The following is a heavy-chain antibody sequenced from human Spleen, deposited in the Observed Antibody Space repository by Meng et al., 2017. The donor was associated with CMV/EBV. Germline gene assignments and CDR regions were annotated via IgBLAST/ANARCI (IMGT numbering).Heavy chain of an antibody. V-gene: IGHV3-21*01. CDR2: ISSSSSYI. D-gene: IGHD6-6*01. Sequence: GGSLRLSCAASGFTFSSYGMHWVRQAPGKGLEWVSSISSSSSYIYYADSVKGRFTISRDNAKNSLYLQMNSLRAEDTAVYYCARAYSSSSSLGRWGQGTLVTVSS. J-gene: IGHJ4*02. CDR1: GFTFSSYG. CDR3: ARAYSSSSSLGR.